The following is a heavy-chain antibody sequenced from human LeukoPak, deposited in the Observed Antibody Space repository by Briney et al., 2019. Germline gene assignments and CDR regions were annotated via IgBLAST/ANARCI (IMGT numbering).Heavy chain of an antibody. CDR1: GGSISSSSYY. CDR2: IYYSGST. J-gene: IGHJ4*02. V-gene: IGHV4-39*01. D-gene: IGHD1-14*01. Sequence: SETLSLTCTVSGGSISSSSYYWGWIRQPPGKGLEWIGSIYYSGSTYYNPSLKSRVTISVDTSKNQFSLKLSSETAADTAVYYCVMCAVPESRNDYWGQGTLVTVSS. CDR3: VMCAVPESRNDY.